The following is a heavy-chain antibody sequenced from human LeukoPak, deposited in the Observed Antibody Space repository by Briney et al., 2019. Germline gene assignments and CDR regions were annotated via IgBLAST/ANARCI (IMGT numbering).Heavy chain of an antibody. V-gene: IGHV3-9*01. CDR2: INWKSGSI. D-gene: IGHD6-19*01. Sequence: PGGSLRLSCAASGFTFDDYVMHWVRQTLGKGLEWVSGINWKSGSIGYADSVKGRFTISRDNAKNSLYLQMNSLRPEDTALYYCAKDKGSGWSGIDYWGQGTLVTVSS. CDR1: GFTFDDYV. CDR3: AKDKGSGWSGIDY. J-gene: IGHJ4*02.